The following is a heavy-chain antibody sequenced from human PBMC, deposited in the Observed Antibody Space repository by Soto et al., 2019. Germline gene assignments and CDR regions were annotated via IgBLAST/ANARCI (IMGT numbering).Heavy chain of an antibody. CDR3: ARSVAVSGAHIDY. V-gene: IGHV4-59*01. J-gene: IGHJ4*02. D-gene: IGHD6-19*01. Sequence: SETLSLTCSVAAGSISGSYGSWIRQSPGKGLEWLGYVYYTGSTNYSPSLRSRVSISVDTSKNEFSLRLSSVTAADSAVYFCARSVAVSGAHIDYWGQGTQVTVSS. CDR1: AGSISGSY. CDR2: VYYTGST.